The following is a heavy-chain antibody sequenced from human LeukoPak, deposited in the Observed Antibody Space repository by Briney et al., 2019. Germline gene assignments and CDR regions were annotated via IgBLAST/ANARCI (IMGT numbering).Heavy chain of an antibody. J-gene: IGHJ3*02. CDR2: INWNGGST. CDR1: GFTFDDYG. CDR3: ARGGYYYDSSGYYVAFDI. D-gene: IGHD3-22*01. V-gene: IGHV3-20*04. Sequence: PGGSLRPSCAASGFTFDDYGMSWVRQAPGKGLEWVSGINWNGGSTGYADSVKGRFTISRDNAKNSLYLQMNSLRAEDTALYYCARGGYYYDSSGYYVAFDIWGQGTMVTVSS.